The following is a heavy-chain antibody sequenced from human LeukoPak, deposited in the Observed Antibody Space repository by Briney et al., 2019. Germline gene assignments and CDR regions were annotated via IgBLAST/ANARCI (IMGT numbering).Heavy chain of an antibody. D-gene: IGHD4-11*01. CDR1: GFTFSSYS. J-gene: IGHJ4*01. V-gene: IGHV3-74*01. CDR3: VRSAFLTTEFYFDY. Sequence: PGGSLRLSCAASGFTFSSYSMNWVRQAPGKGLVWVSRINTDGRTITYADSVKGRFTISRDNAKNTLHLQMNSLRAEDTAVYYCVRSAFLTTEFYFDYWGHGTLVTVSS. CDR2: INTDGRTI.